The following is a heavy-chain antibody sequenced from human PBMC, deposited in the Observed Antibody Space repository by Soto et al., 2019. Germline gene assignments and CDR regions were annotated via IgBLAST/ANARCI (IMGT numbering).Heavy chain of an antibody. V-gene: IGHV3-21*01. CDR3: ARDPIVVVPAAIQGMDV. J-gene: IGHJ6*02. Sequence: EVQLVESGGGLVKPGGSLRLSCAASGFTFSSYSMNWVRQASGKGLEWVSSISSSSSYIYYADSVKGRFTISRDNAKNSLYLQMNSLRAEDTAVYYCARDPIVVVPAAIQGMDVWGQGTTVTVSS. CDR2: ISSSSSYI. CDR1: GFTFSSYS. D-gene: IGHD2-2*01.